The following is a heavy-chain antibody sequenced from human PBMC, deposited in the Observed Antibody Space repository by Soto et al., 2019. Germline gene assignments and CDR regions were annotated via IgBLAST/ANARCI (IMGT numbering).Heavy chain of an antibody. CDR3: ARDKGLCSSASCPNKIYHFAMDV. CDR2: IGTAGDT. V-gene: IGHV3-13*01. CDR1: GLALGFSD. J-gene: IGHJ6*02. D-gene: IGHD2-2*01. Sequence: DVQLVESGGGLVQPGGSWGLSCQASGLALGFSDLHWARQVQGKGLEWVSAIGTAGDTLYAGSVKGRFSASRENAKNSLYLQMNSLRAGDTAVYYCARDKGLCSSASCPNKIYHFAMDVWGLGTTVIVSS.